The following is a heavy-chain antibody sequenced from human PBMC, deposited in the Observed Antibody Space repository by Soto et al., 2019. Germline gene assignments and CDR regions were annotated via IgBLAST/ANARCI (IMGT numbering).Heavy chain of an antibody. CDR2: IKQDGSEK. J-gene: IGHJ4*02. CDR3: ARDRDFWSGYELNYFDY. D-gene: IGHD3-3*01. Sequence: GGSLRLSCAASGFTFSSYWMSWVRQAPGKGLEWVANIKQDGSEKYYVDSVKDRFTISRDNAKNSLYLQMNSLRAEDTAVYYCARDRDFWSGYELNYFDYWGQGTLVTVSS. V-gene: IGHV3-7*01. CDR1: GFTFSSYW.